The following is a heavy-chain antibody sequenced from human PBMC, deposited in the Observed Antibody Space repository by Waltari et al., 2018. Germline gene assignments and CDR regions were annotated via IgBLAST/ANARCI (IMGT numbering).Heavy chain of an antibody. CDR1: GFTFRNDY. V-gene: IGHV3-7*01. CDR3: VRDGLIHAADY. Sequence: EVQLVESGGNLVQPGGSLRLSCVDSGFTFRNDYMMWVRQAPGKGLEWVANINGDGSAKNYMDSVRGRFTISRDNAKNSVYMQLNSLRDDDTAVYYCVRDGLIHAADYWGQGTLVSVSS. J-gene: IGHJ4*02. D-gene: IGHD2-15*01. CDR2: INGDGSAK.